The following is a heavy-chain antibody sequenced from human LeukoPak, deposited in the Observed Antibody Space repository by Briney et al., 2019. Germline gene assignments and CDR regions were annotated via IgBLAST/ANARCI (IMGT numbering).Heavy chain of an antibody. V-gene: IGHV3-11*01. D-gene: IGHD3-3*01. Sequence: GGSLRLSCAASGFTFSDYYMSWIRQAPGKGLEWVSYISSSGSTMYYADSVKGRFTISRDNAKNSLYLQMNSLRAEDTAVYYCAREGVAYYDSRRGYYGMDVWGQGTTVTVSS. CDR3: AREGVAYYDSRRGYYGMDV. CDR2: ISSSGSTM. J-gene: IGHJ6*02. CDR1: GFTFSDYY.